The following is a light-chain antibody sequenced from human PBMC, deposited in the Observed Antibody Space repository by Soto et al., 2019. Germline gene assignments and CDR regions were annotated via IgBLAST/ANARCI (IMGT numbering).Light chain of an antibody. V-gene: IGKV1-27*01. Sequence: DIQMTQSPPSLSASVGDRVTITCRASQDISNYLAWYQQRPGKVPRLLIYAASTLQSGVPSRFSGSGSGTDVTLTISSLLPEDAATYYCQNLDSAAFTFGPGTKVDIK. CDR1: QDISNY. CDR2: AAS. J-gene: IGKJ3*01. CDR3: QNLDSAAFT.